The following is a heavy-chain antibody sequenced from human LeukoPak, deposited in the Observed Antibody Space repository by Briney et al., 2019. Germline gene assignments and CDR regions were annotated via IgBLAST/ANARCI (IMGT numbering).Heavy chain of an antibody. Sequence: ASVKVSCKASGYTFSSYDINWVRQATGQGLEWMGWMNPNSGHTGYAQKFQGRVTMTRNTSINTAYMDLSSLRSEDTAVYYCARVRGSYYYYGRDVWGQGTTVTVSS. CDR2: MNPNSGHT. CDR3: ARVRGSYYYYGRDV. D-gene: IGHD2-15*01. V-gene: IGHV1-8*01. CDR1: GYTFSSYD. J-gene: IGHJ6*02.